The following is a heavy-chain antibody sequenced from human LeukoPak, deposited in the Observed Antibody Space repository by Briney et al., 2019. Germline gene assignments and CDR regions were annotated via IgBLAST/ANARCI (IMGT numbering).Heavy chain of an antibody. CDR2: INHSGST. D-gene: IGHD5-12*01. CDR3: ARGAWGYSGYDYPASDY. CDR1: GGSFSGYY. Sequence: SETLSLTCAVYGGSFSGYYWSWIRQPPGKGLEWIGEINHSGSTNYNPSLKSRVTISVDTSKNQFSLKLSSVTAADTAVYYCARGAWGYSGYDYPASDYWGQGTLVTVSS. J-gene: IGHJ4*02. V-gene: IGHV4-34*01.